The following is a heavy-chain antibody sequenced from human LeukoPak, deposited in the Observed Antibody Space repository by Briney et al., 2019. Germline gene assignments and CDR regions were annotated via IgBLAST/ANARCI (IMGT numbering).Heavy chain of an antibody. CDR3: VRGNYKAFDI. CDR1: GFTFSSHW. V-gene: IGHV3-74*01. J-gene: IGHJ3*02. D-gene: IGHD1-7*01. Sequence: GGSLRLSCAASGFTFSSHWMHWVRQAPGKGLVWVSRINSDGSTTTNADSVKGRFTISRDNAKNTLYLQMNSLRAEDTAVYYCVRGNYKAFDIWGQGTMVTVSS. CDR2: INSDGSTT.